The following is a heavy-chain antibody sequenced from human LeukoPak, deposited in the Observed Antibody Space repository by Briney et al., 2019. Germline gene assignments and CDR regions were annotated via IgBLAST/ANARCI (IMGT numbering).Heavy chain of an antibody. CDR1: GFTFSSYW. CDR3: ARDPYYYDSSGYSP. V-gene: IGHV3-7*03. D-gene: IGHD3-22*01. Sequence: GGSLRLSCAASGFTFSSYWMSWVRQAPGKGLEWVANIKQDGSEKYYVDSVKGRFTISRDNAKNSLYLQMNSLRAEDTAVYYCARDPYYYDSSGYSPWGQGTLVTVSS. CDR2: IKQDGSEK. J-gene: IGHJ4*02.